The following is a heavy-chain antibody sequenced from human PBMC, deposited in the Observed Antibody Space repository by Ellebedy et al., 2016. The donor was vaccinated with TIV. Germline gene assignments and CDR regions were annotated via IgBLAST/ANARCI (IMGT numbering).Heavy chain of an antibody. CDR2: SSPWNGNT. V-gene: IGHV1-18*01. Sequence: AASVKVSCKASGYTFTSHGISWARQAPGQGLEWMGWSSPWNGNTNYPQNLQGRVTMTTDTSTTTAYMELRSLTSDDTAVYYCARDKEYCTSTTCYYYGLDVWGQGTTVTVSS. D-gene: IGHD2-2*01. CDR3: ARDKEYCTSTTCYYYGLDV. J-gene: IGHJ6*02. CDR1: GYTFTSHG.